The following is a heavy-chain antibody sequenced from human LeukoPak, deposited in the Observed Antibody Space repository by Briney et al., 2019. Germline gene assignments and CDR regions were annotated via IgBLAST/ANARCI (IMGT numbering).Heavy chain of an antibody. CDR3: ARHPGFFFNGSGTPWPDDAFDI. D-gene: IGHD3-10*01. CDR1: GGSFSGYY. Sequence: SETLSLTCAVYGGSFSGYYWSWIRQPPGKGLEWIGEINHSGSTNYNPSLKSRVTISVDTSKNQFSLKLSSVTAADTAVYYCARHPGFFFNGSGTPWPDDAFDIWGQGTMVTVSS. CDR2: INHSGST. V-gene: IGHV4-34*01. J-gene: IGHJ3*02.